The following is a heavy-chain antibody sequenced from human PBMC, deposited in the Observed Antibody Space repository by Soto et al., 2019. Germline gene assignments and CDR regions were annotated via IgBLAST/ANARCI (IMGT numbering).Heavy chain of an antibody. V-gene: IGHV3-33*01. Sequence: QVQLVESGGGVVQPGRYLRLSCAASGFTFSSYGMHWVRQAPGKGLEWVAVIWYDGSNKYYADSVKGRFTISRDNSKNTLYLQVTRLRAEDTAVYYCARDSRQQLGLDYWGQGTLVTVSS. CDR3: ARDSRQQLGLDY. CDR1: GFTFSSYG. J-gene: IGHJ4*02. D-gene: IGHD6-13*01. CDR2: IWYDGSNK.